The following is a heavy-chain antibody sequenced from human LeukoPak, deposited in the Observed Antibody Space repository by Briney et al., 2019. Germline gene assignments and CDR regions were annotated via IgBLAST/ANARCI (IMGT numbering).Heavy chain of an antibody. CDR1: GYTFSNYC. J-gene: IGHJ5*02. D-gene: IGHD3-22*01. CDR2: FNPTYDIP. V-gene: IGHV1-46*01. Sequence: ASVKVSCKASGYTFSNYCMHWVRQAPGQGLEWMGIFNPTYDIPIYAQTFEGRVTMARDMSTSTVYMELSTLRSEDTAVYYCARGAYYYDSSGYRNWFDPWGQGTLVTVSS. CDR3: ARGAYYYDSSGYRNWFDP.